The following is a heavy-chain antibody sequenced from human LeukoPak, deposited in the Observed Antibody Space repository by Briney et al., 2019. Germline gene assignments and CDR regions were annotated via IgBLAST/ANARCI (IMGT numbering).Heavy chain of an antibody. D-gene: IGHD3-3*01. J-gene: IGHJ6*03. V-gene: IGHV4-34*01. CDR1: GGPFSGYY. Sequence: PSETLSLTCAVYGGPFSGYYWSWIRQPPGKGLEWIGEINHSGSTNYNPSLKSRVTISVDTSKNQFSLKLSSVTAADTAAYYCARGAFGVVISDYYYYMDVWGKGTTVTVSS. CDR3: ARGAFGVVISDYYYYMDV. CDR2: INHSGST.